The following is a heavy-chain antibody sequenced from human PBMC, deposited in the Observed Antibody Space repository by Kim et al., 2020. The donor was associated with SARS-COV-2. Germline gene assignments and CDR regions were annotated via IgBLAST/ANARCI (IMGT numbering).Heavy chain of an antibody. CDR3: ARQAPRLLWFGALGDFDY. V-gene: IGHV4-39*01. D-gene: IGHD3-10*01. CDR2: FSYSGTT. Sequence: SETLSLTCSVSGASIKNSDSYWGWIRQSPGKGLEWIGSFSYSGTTYYNSSHKSRVTISVDTSNNHLTLTMRSATAADTAFYFCARQAPRLLWFGALGDFDYWGQGTLVAVSS. J-gene: IGHJ4*02. CDR1: GASIKNSDSY.